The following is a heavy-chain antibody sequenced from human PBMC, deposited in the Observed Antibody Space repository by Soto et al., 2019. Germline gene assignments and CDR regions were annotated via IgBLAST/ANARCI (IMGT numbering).Heavy chain of an antibody. J-gene: IGHJ4*02. D-gene: IGHD1-26*01. Sequence: QVQLQQSGPGLVKPSQTLSVTCGISADSVSSNSAAWNWLRQSPSRGLEWLGRTYYRSKWYNDFADSVESIIDINADTSKDRFSLQLNCVTAEDTAVYFCARGEQYSGRIFDYWGQGTLVTGSS. CDR2: TYYRSKWYN. CDR3: ARGEQYSGRIFDY. CDR1: ADSVSSNSAA. V-gene: IGHV6-1*01.